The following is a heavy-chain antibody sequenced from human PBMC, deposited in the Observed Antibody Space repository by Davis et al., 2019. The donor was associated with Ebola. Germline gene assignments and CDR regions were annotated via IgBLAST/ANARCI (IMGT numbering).Heavy chain of an antibody. D-gene: IGHD5-24*01. CDR1: GFTFSSYS. CDR2: ISSSSSTI. V-gene: IGHV3-48*01. J-gene: IGHJ4*02. Sequence: GGSLRLSCAASGFTFSSYSMNWVRQAPGKGLEWVSYISSSSSTIYYADSVKGRFTISRDNSKNTLYLQMNSLRAEDTAVYYCAKVEILYFDYWGQGTLVTVSS. CDR3: AKVEILYFDY.